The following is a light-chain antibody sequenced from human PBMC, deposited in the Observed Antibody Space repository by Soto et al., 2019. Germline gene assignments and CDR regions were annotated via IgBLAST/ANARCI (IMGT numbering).Light chain of an antibody. Sequence: QRVLTQPPSACGTPGQRVTISCSGSNSNIGSNTVHWYQQLTGTAPKLLIYDDNERPSGVPDRFSGSKSGTSASLAISGLQSDDEADYYCASWDDSLNGVVFGGGTQLTVL. CDR1: NSNIGSNT. J-gene: IGLJ2*01. CDR2: DDN. CDR3: ASWDDSLNGVV. V-gene: IGLV1-44*01.